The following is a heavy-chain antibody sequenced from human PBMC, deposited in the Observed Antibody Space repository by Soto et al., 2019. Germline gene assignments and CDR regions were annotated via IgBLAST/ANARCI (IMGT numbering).Heavy chain of an antibody. Sequence: GASVKVSCKASGYTFTGYYMHWVRQAPGQRLEWMGWINPNSGGTNYAQKFQGWVTMTRDTSISTAYMELSRLRSDDTAVYYCARGHYSSSWYSWGDRHAFDIWGQGTMDTVSS. CDR2: INPNSGGT. D-gene: IGHD6-13*01. CDR3: ARGHYSSSWYSWGDRHAFDI. J-gene: IGHJ3*02. CDR1: GYTFTGYY. V-gene: IGHV1-2*04.